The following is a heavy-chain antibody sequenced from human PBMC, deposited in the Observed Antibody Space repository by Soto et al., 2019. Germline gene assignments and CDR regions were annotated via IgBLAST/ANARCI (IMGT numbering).Heavy chain of an antibody. CDR1: GASISSYY. J-gene: IGHJ4*02. CDR3: ERRYGSAIDH. V-gene: IGHV4-59*12. Sequence: SETLSLTCSVSGASISSYYYTWIRQTPGKGLEWIGYIYLGGSINYNPSFKSRVTISVDTSKNQFSLKLSSVTAADTAVYYCERRYGSAIDHWGQGTLVTVSS. CDR2: IYLGGSI. D-gene: IGHD1-26*01.